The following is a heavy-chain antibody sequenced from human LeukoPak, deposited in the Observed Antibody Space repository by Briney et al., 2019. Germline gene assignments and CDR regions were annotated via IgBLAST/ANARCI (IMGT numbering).Heavy chain of an antibody. D-gene: IGHD3-3*02. J-gene: IGHJ4*02. CDR1: GFTFNIHA. Sequence: GGSLRLSCLASGFTFNIHAMSWVRQAPGKGLEWVSAITTSGGGTYYADSVKGRFTISRDHSNNSVSLQMTNLRVEDTAIYYCARGASRISWPGIDYWGQGTLVTVSS. V-gene: IGHV3-23*01. CDR3: ARGASRISWPGIDY. CDR2: ITTSGGGT.